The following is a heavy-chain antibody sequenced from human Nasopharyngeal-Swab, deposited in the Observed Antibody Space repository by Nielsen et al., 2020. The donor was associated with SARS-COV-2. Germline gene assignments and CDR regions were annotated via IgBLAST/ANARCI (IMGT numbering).Heavy chain of an antibody. CDR3: ARERWERRGGGKMGMDV. V-gene: IGHV4-30-2*01. D-gene: IGHD1-26*01. Sequence: RQAPGKGLEWIGYIYHSGSTYYNPSLKSRVTISVDRPKNQFSLKLSSVTAADTAVYYCARERWERRGGGKMGMDVWGQGTTVTVSS. CDR2: IYHSGST. J-gene: IGHJ6*02.